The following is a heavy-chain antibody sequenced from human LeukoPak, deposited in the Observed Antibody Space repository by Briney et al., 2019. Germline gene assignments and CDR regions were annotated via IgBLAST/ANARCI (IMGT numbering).Heavy chain of an antibody. D-gene: IGHD2-15*01. CDR3: ARDFAAAVDY. CDR2: ISGSGGST. V-gene: IGHV3-23*01. J-gene: IGHJ4*02. CDR1: GFTFSSYA. Sequence: GGSLGLSCAASGFTFSSYAMSWVRQAPGKGLEWVSAISGSGGSTYYADSVKGRFTISRDNSKNTLYLQMNSLRVEDTAVYYCARDFAAAVDYWGQGTLVTVSS.